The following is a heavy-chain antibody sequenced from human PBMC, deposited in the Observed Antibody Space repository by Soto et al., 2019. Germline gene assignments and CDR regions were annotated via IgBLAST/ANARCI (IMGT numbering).Heavy chain of an antibody. CDR2: INHSGST. Sequence: SETLSLTCAVYGGSFSGYYWSWIRQPPGKGLEWIGEINHSGSTNYNPSLKSRVTISVYTSKNQFSLKLSSVTAADTAVYYCARGDRGTFGGEYYGMDVWGQGTTVTVSS. V-gene: IGHV4-34*01. CDR3: ARGDRGTFGGEYYGMDV. D-gene: IGHD3-10*01. J-gene: IGHJ6*02. CDR1: GGSFSGYY.